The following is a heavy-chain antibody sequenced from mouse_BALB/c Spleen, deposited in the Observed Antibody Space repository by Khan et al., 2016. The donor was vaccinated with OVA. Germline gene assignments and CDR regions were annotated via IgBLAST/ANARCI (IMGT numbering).Heavy chain of an antibody. CDR2: VSSGGSFT. CDR3: AKQGRIYDDPFDY. V-gene: IGHV5-9-3*01. Sequence: EVELVESGGGLVKPGGSLKLSCAASGFTFYNYAMSWVRQTPEKRLEWVATVSSGGSFTYYPDSVKGRFTISRDNAKTTLYLHMNSLRYEATAIIYCAKQGRIYDDPFDYWGQGTTLTVSS. D-gene: IGHD2-3*01. J-gene: IGHJ2*01. CDR1: GFTFYNYA.